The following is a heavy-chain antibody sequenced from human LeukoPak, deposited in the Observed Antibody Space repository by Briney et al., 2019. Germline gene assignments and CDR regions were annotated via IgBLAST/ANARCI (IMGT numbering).Heavy chain of an antibody. CDR3: TTDEDWNYARKDV. CDR1: GFTFNYAW. D-gene: IGHD1-7*01. V-gene: IGHV3-15*04. Sequence: GGSLRLSCAASGFTFNYAWMSWVRQVPEKGLEWVGQTVSEIDGGTTDYAAPVKGRFTISRDDSKSTLYLQMNSLKIEDTAVYYCTTDEDWNYARKDVWGQGATVIVSS. J-gene: IGHJ6*02. CDR2: TVSEIDGGTT.